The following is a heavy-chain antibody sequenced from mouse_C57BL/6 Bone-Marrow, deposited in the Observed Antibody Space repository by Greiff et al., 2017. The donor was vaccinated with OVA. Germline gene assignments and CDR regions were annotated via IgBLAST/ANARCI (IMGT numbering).Heavy chain of an antibody. CDR3: ARHGTTVVAYYFDY. V-gene: IGHV1-61*01. D-gene: IGHD1-1*01. J-gene: IGHJ2*01. CDR2: IYPSDSET. Sequence: QVQLQQPGAELVRPGSSVKLSCKASGYTFTSYWMDWVKQRPGQGLEWIGNIYPSDSETHYNQKFKDKATLTVDKSSSTAYMQLSSLTSEDSAVYDCARHGTTVVAYYFDYWGQGATLTVSS. CDR1: GYTFTSYW.